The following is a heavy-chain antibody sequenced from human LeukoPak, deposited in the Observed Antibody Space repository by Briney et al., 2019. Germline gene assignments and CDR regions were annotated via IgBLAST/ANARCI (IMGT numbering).Heavy chain of an antibody. CDR3: ARDVGARLPGF. V-gene: IGHV4-4*02. CDR1: GGSISSNNW. J-gene: IGHJ4*02. CDR2: MYHSGNT. Sequence: PSGTLSLTCAVSGGSISSNNWWSWVRQPPGKGLEWIGEMYHSGNTNYNPSLKSRATISVDKSKNQFSLKLSSVTAADTAFYYCARDVGARLPGFWGQGTLVTVSS. D-gene: IGHD6-6*01.